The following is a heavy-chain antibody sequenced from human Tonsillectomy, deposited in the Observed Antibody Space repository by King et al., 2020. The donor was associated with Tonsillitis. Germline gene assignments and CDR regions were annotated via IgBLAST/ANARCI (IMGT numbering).Heavy chain of an antibody. D-gene: IGHD6-13*01. J-gene: IGHJ6*02. Sequence: QLVQSGAEVKKPGSSVKVSCKASGGTFSSYAINWVRQAPGQGLEWMGGIIPIFGTANYAQKFQGRVTITADESTSTAYMELSSLRSEDTAVYYCARDQTTTEYSSSWQPPLGYYYYYGMDVWGQGTTVTVSS. CDR2: IIPIFGTA. V-gene: IGHV1-69*01. CDR3: ARDQTTTEYSSSWQPPLGYYYYYGMDV. CDR1: GGTFSSYA.